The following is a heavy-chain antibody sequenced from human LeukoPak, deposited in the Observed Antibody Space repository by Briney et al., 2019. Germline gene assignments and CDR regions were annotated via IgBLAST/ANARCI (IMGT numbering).Heavy chain of an antibody. D-gene: IGHD1-26*01. V-gene: IGHV4-39*01. CDR2: IYYSGST. CDR3: ARPSLGATQGAFGY. J-gene: IGHJ4*02. Sequence: SETLSLTCTVSGGSISSSTYYWGWVRQPPGRGLEWVGNIYYSGSTYYNPSLKSRVTISVDTSKNQFSLKLSSVTAADTAVYYCARPSLGATQGAFGYWGQGTLVTVSS. CDR1: GGSISSSTYY.